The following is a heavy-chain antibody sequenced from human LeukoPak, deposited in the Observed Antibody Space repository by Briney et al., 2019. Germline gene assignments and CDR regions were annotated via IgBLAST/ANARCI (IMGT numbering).Heavy chain of an antibody. CDR3: AKTTVGYSSGRFPGWPADY. V-gene: IGHV3-23*01. Sequence: GGSLRLSCTASGFSFGSYAMYWVRQAPGKGLEWVSGIFGSGGSAHYADSVKGRFTISRDNSKNTVYLEMNSLGVEDTAVYFCAKTTVGYSSGRFPGWPADYWGQGTLVTVSS. CDR1: GFSFGSYA. CDR2: IFGSGGSA. D-gene: IGHD2-15*01. J-gene: IGHJ4*02.